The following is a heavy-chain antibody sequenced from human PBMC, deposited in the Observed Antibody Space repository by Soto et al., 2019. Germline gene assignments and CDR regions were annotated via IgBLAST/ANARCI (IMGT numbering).Heavy chain of an antibody. D-gene: IGHD2-15*01. V-gene: IGHV3-48*01. CDR1: GFTFGSYS. Sequence: EVQLVESGGGLVQPGGSLRLSCAASGFTFGSYSMNWVRQAPGKGLEWVSYISSSSDTIYHADSVKGRFTISRDNGKNSLYLEINSLRAEDTAVYYCVRDRYCSGDTCSHYYYYYMDVWGEGTTVTVSS. CDR2: ISSSSDTI. CDR3: VRDRYCSGDTCSHYYYYYMDV. J-gene: IGHJ6*03.